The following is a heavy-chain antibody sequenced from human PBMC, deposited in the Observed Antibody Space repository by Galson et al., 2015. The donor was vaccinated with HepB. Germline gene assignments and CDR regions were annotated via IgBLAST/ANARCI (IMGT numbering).Heavy chain of an antibody. D-gene: IGHD2-2*02. CDR1: GGSISSGSYY. CDR3: AREEDKDIVVVPAAIRGGSWYFDL. Sequence: LSLTCTVSGGSISSGSYYWSWIRQPAGKGLEWIGRIYTSGSTNYNPSLKSRVTMSVDTSKNQFSLKLSSVTAADTAVYYCAREEDKDIVVVPAAIRGGSWYFDLWGRGTLVTVSS. CDR2: IYTSGST. V-gene: IGHV4-61*02. J-gene: IGHJ2*01.